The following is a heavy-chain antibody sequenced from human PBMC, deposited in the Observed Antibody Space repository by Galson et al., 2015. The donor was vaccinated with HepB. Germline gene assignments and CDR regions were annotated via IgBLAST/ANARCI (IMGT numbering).Heavy chain of an antibody. CDR2: IYYSGNT. Sequence: TLSLTCTVSGASISSSFYYWGWIRQPPGKGLEWIANIYYSGNTYHYNPSLGSRVTISVDTSQNQFYLSVRSVTTADTAVYYCARTSGWYGDVFEDWGQGTLVTVSS. V-gene: IGHV4-39*07. CDR1: GASISSSFYY. J-gene: IGHJ4*02. D-gene: IGHD6-19*01. CDR3: ARTSGWYGDVFED.